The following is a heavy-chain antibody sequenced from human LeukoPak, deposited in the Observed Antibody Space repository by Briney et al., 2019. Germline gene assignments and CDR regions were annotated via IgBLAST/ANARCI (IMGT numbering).Heavy chain of an antibody. CDR3: AGGIYIVATDYYYYGMDV. J-gene: IGHJ6*02. CDR2: IYYSGST. CDR1: GGSISSYY. D-gene: IGHD5-12*01. V-gene: IGHV4-59*01. Sequence: SETLSLTCTVSGGSISSYYWSWIRQPPGKGLEWIGYIYYSGSTNYNPSLKSRVTILVDTSKNQFSLKLSSVTAADTAVYYCAGGIYIVATDYYYYGMDVWGQGTTVTVSS.